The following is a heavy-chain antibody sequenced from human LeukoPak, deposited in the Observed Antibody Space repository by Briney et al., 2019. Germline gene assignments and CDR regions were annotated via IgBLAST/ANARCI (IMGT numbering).Heavy chain of an antibody. CDR3: ARDHGIDSSGYYY. J-gene: IGHJ4*02. Sequence: ASVKVSXKASGYTFTGYYMHWVRQAPGQGLEWMGRINPNSGGTNYAQKFQGRVTMTRDTSISTAYMELSRLRSDDTAVYYCARDHGIDSSGYYYWGQGTLVTVSS. D-gene: IGHD3-22*01. CDR2: INPNSGGT. V-gene: IGHV1-2*06. CDR1: GYTFTGYY.